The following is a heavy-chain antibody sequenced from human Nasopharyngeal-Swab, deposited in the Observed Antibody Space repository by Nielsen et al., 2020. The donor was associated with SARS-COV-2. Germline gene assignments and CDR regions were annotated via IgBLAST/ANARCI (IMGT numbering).Heavy chain of an antibody. CDR1: GSTCSSYS. CDR2: ISSSSRYI. V-gene: IGHV3-21*01. Sequence: GESMKISCAASGSTCSSYSMNWVRQARGKGLEWVSSISSSSRYIYYADSVKGLFTISRDNAKNSLYLLMNSLRAEDTAVYYCARDLRITIFGVAPYYYYGMDVWGQGTTVTVSS. J-gene: IGHJ6*02. D-gene: IGHD3-3*01. CDR3: ARDLRITIFGVAPYYYYGMDV.